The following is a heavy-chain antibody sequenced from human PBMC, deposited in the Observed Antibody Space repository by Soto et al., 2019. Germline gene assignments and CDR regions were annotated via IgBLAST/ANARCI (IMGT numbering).Heavy chain of an antibody. J-gene: IGHJ3*02. CDR3: AHILSGYNAFDI. CDR1: GFSLSTSGVG. Sequence: QITLKESGPTLVKPTQTLTLTCTFSGFSLSTSGVGVGWIRQPPGKALEWLALIYWDDDKRYSPSLKSRLTITKDPSKNQVVLTMTTMHPVDTATYYCAHILSGYNAFDIWGQGTMVTVSS. V-gene: IGHV2-5*02. CDR2: IYWDDDK. D-gene: IGHD3-10*01.